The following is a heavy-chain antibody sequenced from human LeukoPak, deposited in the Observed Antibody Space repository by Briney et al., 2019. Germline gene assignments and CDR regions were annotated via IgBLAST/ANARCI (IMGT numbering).Heavy chain of an antibody. D-gene: IGHD5-24*01. V-gene: IGHV1-46*01. CDR1: GYTVTSYY. J-gene: IGHJ6*02. CDR2: LNPSGGSS. CDR3: ASVYKHGMDA. Sequence: ASVKVSCKASGYTVTSYYMHWVRQAPGQGLEWMAILNPSGGSSNYAQKFQGRATLTRATSTGTVYMELSSLRSEDTAVYYCASVYKHGMDAWGQGTTVIVSS.